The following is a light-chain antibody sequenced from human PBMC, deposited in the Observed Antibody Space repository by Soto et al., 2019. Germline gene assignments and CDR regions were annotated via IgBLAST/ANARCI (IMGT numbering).Light chain of an antibody. J-gene: IGKJ1*01. V-gene: IGKV3-11*01. CDR1: ESVGAY. CDR3: GQRYYXPWT. CDR2: DTS. Sequence: EILLTQSPATLSLSPGERATLSCRASESVGAYVACYQHKPGQGPRLLIYDTSDRASGVPARFSGSGSETDFTLTISGLEPEDFAVYYSGQRYYXPWTCGQGTKV.